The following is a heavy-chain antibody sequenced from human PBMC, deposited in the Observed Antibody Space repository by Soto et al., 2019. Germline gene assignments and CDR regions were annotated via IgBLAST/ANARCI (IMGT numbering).Heavy chain of an antibody. J-gene: IGHJ6*03. CDR1: GYTFTSYG. CDR3: ARDRYYDILTGYYIYYYYYMDV. D-gene: IGHD3-9*01. V-gene: IGHV1-18*01. Sequence: ASVKVSCKASGYTFTSYGISWVRQAPGQGLEWMGWISAYNGNTNYAQKLQGRVTMTTDTSTSTAYMELRSPRSDDTAVYYCARDRYYDILTGYYIYYYYYMDVWGKGTTVTVSS. CDR2: ISAYNGNT.